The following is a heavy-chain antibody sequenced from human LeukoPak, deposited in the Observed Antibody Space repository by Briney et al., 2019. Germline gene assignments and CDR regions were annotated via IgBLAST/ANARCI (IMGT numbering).Heavy chain of an antibody. CDR3: ARDHQQQVPGHWFDP. V-gene: IGHV3-7*01. CDR2: IKQDGSEK. CDR1: GFTFSSYW. Sequence: PGGSLRLSCAASGFTFSSYWMSWVRQAPGKGLEWVANIKQDGSEKYYVDSVKGRFTISRDNAKNALYLQMNSLRAEDTAVYYCARDHQQQVPGHWFDPWGQGTLVTVSS. J-gene: IGHJ5*02. D-gene: IGHD6-13*01.